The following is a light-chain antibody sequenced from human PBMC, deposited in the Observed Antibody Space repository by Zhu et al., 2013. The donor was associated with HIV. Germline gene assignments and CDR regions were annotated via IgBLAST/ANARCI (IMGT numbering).Light chain of an antibody. CDR2: RDK. V-gene: IGLV1-47*01. CDR3: GTWDDSLRVV. Sequence: QSVLTQPPSASGTPGQRVTISCSGSSSNVGSNYVYWYQQLPGTTPKLLMYRDKHRPSGVPDRFSGSKSGTSASLAISGLRSEDEADYYCGTWDDSLRVVFGGGTKLTVL. CDR1: SSNVGSNY. J-gene: IGLJ2*01.